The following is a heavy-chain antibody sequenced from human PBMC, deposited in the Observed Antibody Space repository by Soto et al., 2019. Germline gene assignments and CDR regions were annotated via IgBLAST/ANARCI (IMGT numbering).Heavy chain of an antibody. CDR3: ARRYGGNFDH. Sequence: QVQLQESGPGLVKPSETLSLTCTVSGGSISSYYWSWIRQPPGKGLEWIGCIYYSGSTNYNPSLKSRVTISVDTSKNQFSLKLSSVTAADTAVYYCARRYGGNFDHWGQGTLVTVSS. CDR1: GGSISSYY. J-gene: IGHJ4*02. CDR2: IYYSGST. D-gene: IGHD3-16*01. V-gene: IGHV4-59*01.